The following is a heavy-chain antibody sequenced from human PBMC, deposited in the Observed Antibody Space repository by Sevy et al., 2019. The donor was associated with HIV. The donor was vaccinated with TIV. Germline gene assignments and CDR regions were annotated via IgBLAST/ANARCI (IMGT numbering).Heavy chain of an antibody. D-gene: IGHD3-10*01. V-gene: IGHV3-23*01. Sequence: GGSLRLSCAASGFTFSSYAMSWVRQAPGKGLEWVSAISGSGGSTYYADSVKGRFTISRDNSKNTLYLQMNSLRAEDTAVYYCAKQYYYGSGSYYNAGYYYYGMDVWGQRTTVTVSS. J-gene: IGHJ6*02. CDR2: ISGSGGST. CDR3: AKQYYYGSGSYYNAGYYYYGMDV. CDR1: GFTFSSYA.